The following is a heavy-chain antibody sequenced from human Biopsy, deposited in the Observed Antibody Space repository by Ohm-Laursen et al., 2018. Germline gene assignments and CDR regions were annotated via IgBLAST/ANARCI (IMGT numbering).Heavy chain of an antibody. D-gene: IGHD3-10*01. CDR1: GFSFRTYW. Sequence: GSLRLSCAASGFSFRTYWMTWVRQAPGKGLEWVANINQHGSETNYVDSVKGRFTISRDNAKNSVYLQMNSLRVEDTAVFYCVREGDLLSVLDLWGQGTLVTVSS. V-gene: IGHV3-7*01. CDR2: INQHGSET. CDR3: VREGDLLSVLDL. J-gene: IGHJ5*02.